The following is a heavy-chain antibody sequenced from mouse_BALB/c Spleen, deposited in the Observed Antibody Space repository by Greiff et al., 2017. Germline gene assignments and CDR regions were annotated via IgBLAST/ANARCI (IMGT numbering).Heavy chain of an antibody. V-gene: IGHV3-2*02. J-gene: IGHJ3*01. CDR2: ISYSGST. Sequence: EVHLVESGPGLVKPSQSLSLTCTVTGYSITSDYAWNWIRQFPGNKLEWMGYISYSGSTSYNPSLKSRISITRDTSKNQFFLQLNSVTTEDTATYYCARPYGKGYPAWFAYWGQGTLVTVSA. CDR3: ARPYGKGYPAWFAY. D-gene: IGHD2-10*02. CDR1: GYSITSDYA.